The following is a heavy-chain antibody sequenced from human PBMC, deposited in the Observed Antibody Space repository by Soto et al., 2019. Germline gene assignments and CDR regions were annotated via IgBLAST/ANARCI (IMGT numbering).Heavy chain of an antibody. D-gene: IGHD3-10*01. Sequence: ASVKVSCKASGGTFSSYAISWVRQAPGQGLEWMGGIIPIFGTANYAQKFQGRVTITADESTSTAYMELSSLRSEDTAVYYCARLGGYYGSGSYLWDPSRYYYYYGMDVSGQGTTVTVSS. CDR3: ARLGGYYGSGSYLWDPSRYYYYYGMDV. CDR2: IIPIFGTA. CDR1: GGTFSSYA. J-gene: IGHJ6*02. V-gene: IGHV1-69*13.